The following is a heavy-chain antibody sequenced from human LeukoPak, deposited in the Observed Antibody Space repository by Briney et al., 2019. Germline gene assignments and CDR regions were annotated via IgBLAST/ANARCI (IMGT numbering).Heavy chain of an antibody. D-gene: IGHD3-10*01. CDR2: XXHSGST. CDR1: GGSISSSNW. V-gene: IGHV4-4*02. Sequence: SGTLSLTCAVSGGSISSSNWWSWVRQPPGKGXXXXXXXXHSGSTNYNPSLKSRVTISVDKSKNQFSLKLSSVTAADTAVYYCARASYYYGSGSPPAFDIWGQGTMVTVSS. CDR3: ARASYYYGSGSPPAFDI. J-gene: IGHJ3*02.